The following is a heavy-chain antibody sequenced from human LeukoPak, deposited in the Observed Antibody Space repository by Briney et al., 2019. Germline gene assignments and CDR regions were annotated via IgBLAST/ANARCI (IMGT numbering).Heavy chain of an antibody. CDR2: IIPILGIA. CDR1: GGTFSSYA. V-gene: IGHV1-69*04. CDR3: ARARPSRSSLWDFDY. Sequence: GASVKVSCKASGGTFSSYAISWVRQAPGQGLEWMGRIIPILGIANYAQKFQGRVTITADKSTSTAYMELSSLRSEDTAVYYCARARPSRSSLWDFDYWGQGTLVTVSS. J-gene: IGHJ4*02. D-gene: IGHD6-6*01.